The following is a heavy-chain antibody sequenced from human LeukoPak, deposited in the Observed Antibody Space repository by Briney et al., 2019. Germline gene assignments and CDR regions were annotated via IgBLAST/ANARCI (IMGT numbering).Heavy chain of an antibody. J-gene: IGHJ3*02. D-gene: IGHD3-16*01. CDR1: GFTFDDYA. V-gene: IGHV3-9*01. CDR3: AKDSSNFFGGAFDI. Sequence: GGSLRLSCAASGFTFDDYAMHWVRQAPGKGLEGVSGISWNSGSIGYADSVKRRFTISRHHAKNSLYPQMNSQRAEDTALYYCAKDSSNFFGGAFDIWGQGTMVTVSS. CDR2: ISWNSGSI.